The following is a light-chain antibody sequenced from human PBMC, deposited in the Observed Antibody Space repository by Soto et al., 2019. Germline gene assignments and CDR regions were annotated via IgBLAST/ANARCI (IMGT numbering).Light chain of an antibody. CDR1: SGSIASNY. CDR2: EDN. J-gene: IGLJ2*01. Sequence: NFMLTQPHSVSESPGKTVTISCTRSSGSIASNYVQWYQQRPGSAPTTVIYEDNQRPSGAPDRFSGSIDSSSNSASLTISGLKTEDEADYYCQSYDSSNHVVFGGGTKLTVL. V-gene: IGLV6-57*04. CDR3: QSYDSSNHVV.